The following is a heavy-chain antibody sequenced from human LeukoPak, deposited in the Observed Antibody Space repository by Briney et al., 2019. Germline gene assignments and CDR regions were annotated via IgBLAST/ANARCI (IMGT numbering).Heavy chain of an antibody. Sequence: ASVKVSCKASGYTFASFGITWVRQAPGQGLEWMGWTNTHNGDTNYAQKLQGRVTMTRNTSISTAYMELSSLTSEDTAVYYCARFYGSDLDAFDIWGQGTMVTVSS. CDR2: TNTHNGDT. CDR1: GYTFASFG. D-gene: IGHD3-10*01. CDR3: ARFYGSDLDAFDI. V-gene: IGHV1-18*01. J-gene: IGHJ3*02.